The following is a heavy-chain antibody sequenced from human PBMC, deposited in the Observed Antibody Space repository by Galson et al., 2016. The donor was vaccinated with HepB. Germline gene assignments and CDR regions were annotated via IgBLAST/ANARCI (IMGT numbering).Heavy chain of an antibody. D-gene: IGHD5-24*01. CDR3: ATGGWMAASHF. Sequence: SLRLSCAASGSTFSINSMSWVRQAPGKGLEWIAAIASSRSYIYYRDSVKGRFTISRGNAKNSLYLQMDSLRAEDTAVYYCATGGWMAASHFWGQGTLVTVSS. CDR1: GSTFSINS. CDR2: IASSRSYI. J-gene: IGHJ4*02. V-gene: IGHV3-21*01.